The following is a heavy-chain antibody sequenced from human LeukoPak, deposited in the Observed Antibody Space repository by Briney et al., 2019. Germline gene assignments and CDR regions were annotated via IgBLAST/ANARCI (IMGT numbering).Heavy chain of an antibody. CDR3: ARDRGVVVVAATFDY. D-gene: IGHD2-15*01. CDR1: GYTFTGYY. Sequence: ASVKVSCKASGYTFTGYYMHWVRQAPGQGLEWMGWINPNSGGTNYAQKFQGRVTMTRDTSISTAYMELSRLRSDDTAVYYCARDRGVVVVAATFDYWGQGTLVTVSS. V-gene: IGHV1-2*02. J-gene: IGHJ4*02. CDR2: INPNSGGT.